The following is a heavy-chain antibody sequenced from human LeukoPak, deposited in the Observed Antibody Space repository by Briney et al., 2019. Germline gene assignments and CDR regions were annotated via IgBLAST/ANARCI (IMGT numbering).Heavy chain of an antibody. CDR3: ARAWGYYYGSGSFYY. CDR2: ISYDGSNK. Sequence: GGSLRLSCAASGFTFSSYAMHWVRQAPGKGLEWVAVISYDGSNKYYADSVKGRFTISRDNSKNTLYLQMNSLRAEDTAVYYCARAWGYYYGSGSFYYWGQGTLDTVSS. D-gene: IGHD3-10*01. J-gene: IGHJ4*02. CDR1: GFTFSSYA. V-gene: IGHV3-30-3*01.